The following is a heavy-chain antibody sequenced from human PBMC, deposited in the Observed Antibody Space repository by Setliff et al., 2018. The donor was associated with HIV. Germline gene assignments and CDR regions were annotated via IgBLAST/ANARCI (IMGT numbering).Heavy chain of an antibody. J-gene: IGHJ4*02. CDR2: IGGYLHDT. Sequence: ASVKVSCKASGYSFSTSGISWVRQAPGQGLEWMGWIGGYLHDTNGPPHLEDRITMTADTAASTAYMELRGPTSDDTAVYYCARNSFPRAVTGTGPLFDYWGQGTLVTVSS. D-gene: IGHD6-19*01. CDR1: GYSFSTSG. CDR3: ARNSFPRAVTGTGPLFDY. V-gene: IGHV1-18*01.